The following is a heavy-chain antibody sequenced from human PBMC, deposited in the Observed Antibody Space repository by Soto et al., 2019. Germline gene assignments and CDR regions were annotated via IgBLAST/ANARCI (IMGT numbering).Heavy chain of an antibody. CDR1: GGSISSGGYY. V-gene: IGHV4-31*03. D-gene: IGHD3-3*01. J-gene: IGHJ6*02. Sequence: SETLSLTCTVSGGSISSGGYYWSWIRQHPGKGLEWIGYIYYSGSTYYNPSLKSRVTISVDTSKNQFSLKLSSVTAADTAVYYCARGSRGELRFLEWKRPLYGMDVWGQGTTVTVSS. CDR2: IYYSGST. CDR3: ARGSRGELRFLEWKRPLYGMDV.